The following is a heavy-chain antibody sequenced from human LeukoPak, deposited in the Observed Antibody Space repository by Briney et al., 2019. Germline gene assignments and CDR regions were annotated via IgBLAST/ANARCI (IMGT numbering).Heavy chain of an antibody. J-gene: IGHJ4*02. D-gene: IGHD5-24*01. V-gene: IGHV1-46*01. CDR1: GYTFTSYY. CDR2: INPSCGST. Sequence: ASVKVAFKASGYTFTSYYMHWVRQAPGQGLEWMGIINPSCGSTSKAQTFQARVTMTRHRSTSTVTMDLDKQRSKDGAGYYCARVEMATIMRFGFDYWGEGTLVTVSS. CDR3: ARVEMATIMRFGFDY.